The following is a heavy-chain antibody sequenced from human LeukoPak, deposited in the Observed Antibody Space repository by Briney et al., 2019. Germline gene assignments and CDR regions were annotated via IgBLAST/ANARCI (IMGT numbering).Heavy chain of an antibody. V-gene: IGHV3-21*01. Sequence: PGGSLRLSRAASGFTFSSYSMNSVRQAPGKGLEWVSSISSSSSYIYYADSVKGRFTLSRDNAKNPLYLQINSLRAEDTAVYYCARDRYGIAAAENWFDPCGQGTPVTVSS. CDR3: ARDRYGIAAAENWFDP. CDR1: GFTFSSYS. D-gene: IGHD6-13*01. J-gene: IGHJ5*02. CDR2: ISSSSSYI.